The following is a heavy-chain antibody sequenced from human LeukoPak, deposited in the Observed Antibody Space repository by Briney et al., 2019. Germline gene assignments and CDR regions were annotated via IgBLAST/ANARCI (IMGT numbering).Heavy chain of an antibody. CDR3: ARDTKEQWLETRRYYYYYYMDV. J-gene: IGHJ6*03. CDR2: IKQDGSEK. V-gene: IGHV3-7*01. D-gene: IGHD6-19*01. CDR1: GFTFSSYW. Sequence: GGSLRLPCAASGFTFSSYWMSWVRQAPGKGLEWVANIKQDGSEKYYVDSVKGRFTISRDNAKNSLYLQMNSLRAEDTAVYYCARDTKEQWLETRRYYYYYYMDVGGKGTTVTVSS.